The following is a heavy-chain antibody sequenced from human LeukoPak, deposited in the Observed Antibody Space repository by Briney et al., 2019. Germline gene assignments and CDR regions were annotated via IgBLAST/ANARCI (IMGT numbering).Heavy chain of an antibody. V-gene: IGHV5-51*01. CDR2: IYPGDSDT. J-gene: IGHJ4*02. CDR3: ARLFHDSSGYTRYFDY. D-gene: IGHD3-22*01. CDR1: GYSFTSSW. Sequence: GESLKISCKGSGYSFTSSWIGWGRQMPGKGLEWMGIIYPGDSDTRYSPAFQGQVTISADKSISTAYLQWSSLKASDTAMYYCARLFHDSSGYTRYFDYWGQGTLVTVSS.